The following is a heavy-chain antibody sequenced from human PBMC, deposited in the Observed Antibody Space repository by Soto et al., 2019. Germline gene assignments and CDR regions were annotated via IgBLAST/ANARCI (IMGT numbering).Heavy chain of an antibody. D-gene: IGHD6-13*01. Sequence: ASVKVSCKASGGTFSSYAISWVRQAPGQGLECMGWFFPIFGTANYAQKFQGRVTITADESTSTAYMELSSLRSEDTAVFYCASDRGGQQLPRGYYYGMDVWGQGTTVTVSS. CDR2: FFPIFGTA. J-gene: IGHJ6*02. V-gene: IGHV1-69*13. CDR3: ASDRGGQQLPRGYYYGMDV. CDR1: GGTFSSYA.